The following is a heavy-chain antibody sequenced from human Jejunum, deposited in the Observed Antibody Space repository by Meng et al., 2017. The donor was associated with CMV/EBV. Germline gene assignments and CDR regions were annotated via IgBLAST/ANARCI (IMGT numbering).Heavy chain of an antibody. CDR1: DYFTGYH. J-gene: IGHJ4*02. V-gene: IGHV4-34*10. CDR3: ARNPRDYGGHSGYSHFDS. D-gene: IGHD4-23*01. Sequence: DYFTGYHWNWIRQPPGKGLEWIGEIHHSGNTDYNPSLRGRVTLSVDTLKNQFSLKVTSVTAADTAVYFCARNPRDYGGHSGYSHFDSWGQGTLVTVSS. CDR2: IHHSGNT.